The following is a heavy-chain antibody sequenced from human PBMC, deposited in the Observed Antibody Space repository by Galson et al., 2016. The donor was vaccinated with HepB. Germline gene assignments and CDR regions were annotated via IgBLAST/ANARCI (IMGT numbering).Heavy chain of an antibody. CDR1: GFIFSNYW. CDR2: ISGSGGST. Sequence: SLRLSCAASGFIFSNYWMHCVRQAPGKGLEWVSGISGSGGSTNYGDSVRGRFTISRDNSTNTLYLQMNSLRAEDTAVYYCANGGGYSYATRVDYWGQGTLVTVSS. CDR3: ANGGGYSYATRVDY. J-gene: IGHJ4*02. D-gene: IGHD5-18*01. V-gene: IGHV3-23*01.